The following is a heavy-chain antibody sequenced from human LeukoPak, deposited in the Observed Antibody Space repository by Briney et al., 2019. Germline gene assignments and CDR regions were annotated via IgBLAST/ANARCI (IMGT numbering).Heavy chain of an antibody. CDR1: GFTLSSYA. CDR3: ATLSAMVRGLKNWFDP. D-gene: IGHD3-10*01. J-gene: IGHJ5*02. CDR2: ISGSGGST. V-gene: IGHV3-23*01. Sequence: GGSLRLSCAASGFTLSSYAMSWVRQAPGKGLAWVSAISGSGGSTYNADSVKGRFIISRDNSKNTLYLQMNSLRAEDTAVCYCATLSAMVRGLKNWFDPWGQGTLVTVSS.